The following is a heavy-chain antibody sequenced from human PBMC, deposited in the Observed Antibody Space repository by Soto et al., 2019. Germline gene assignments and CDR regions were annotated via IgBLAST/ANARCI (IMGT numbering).Heavy chain of an antibody. J-gene: IGHJ3*02. D-gene: IGHD4-17*01. CDR1: GYSISSGYY. Sequence: LSLTCAVSGYSISSGYYWGWIRQPPGKGLEWIGSIYHSGSTYYNPSLKSRVTISVDTSKNQFSLKLSSVTAADTAVYYCARDFDYGDSGGAFDIWGQGTMVTVSS. CDR3: ARDFDYGDSGGAFDI. CDR2: IYHSGST. V-gene: IGHV4-38-2*02.